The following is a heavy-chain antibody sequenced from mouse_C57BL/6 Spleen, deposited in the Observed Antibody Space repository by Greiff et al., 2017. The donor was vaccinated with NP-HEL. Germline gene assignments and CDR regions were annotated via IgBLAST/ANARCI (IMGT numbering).Heavy chain of an antibody. Sequence: QVQLQQSGAELVRPGASVKLSCKASGYTFTDYYINWVKQRPGQGLEWIARIYPGSGNTYYNEKFKGKATLTAEKSSSTAYMQLSSLTSEDSAVYFCARERVYSNYVYFDYWGQGTTLTVSS. CDR3: ARERVYSNYVYFDY. D-gene: IGHD2-5*01. V-gene: IGHV1-76*01. CDR1: GYTFTDYY. CDR2: IYPGSGNT. J-gene: IGHJ2*01.